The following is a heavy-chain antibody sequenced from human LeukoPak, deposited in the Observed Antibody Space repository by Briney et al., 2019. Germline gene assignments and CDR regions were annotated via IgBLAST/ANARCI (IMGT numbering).Heavy chain of an antibody. CDR3: ARDGTASDAFDI. Sequence: GGSLRLSCAASGFTFSSYSMNWVRQAPGKGLEWVSSISSSSSYIYYADSVKGRFTISRDNAKNSLYLQMNSLRAEDTAVYYCARDGTASDAFDIWGQGTMVTVSS. CDR2: ISSSSSYI. J-gene: IGHJ3*02. CDR1: GFTFSSYS. V-gene: IGHV3-21*01.